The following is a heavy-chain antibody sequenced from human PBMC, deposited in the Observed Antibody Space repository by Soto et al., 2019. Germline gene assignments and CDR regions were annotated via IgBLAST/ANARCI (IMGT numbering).Heavy chain of an antibody. J-gene: IGHJ4*02. V-gene: IGHV3-30*18. Sequence: AGGSLRLCCAASGFTFSSYGMHWVRQAPGKGLEWVAVISYDGSNKYYADSVKGRFTISRDNSKNTLYLQMNSLRAEDTAVYYCAKDSILYYFAYWGQGTLVTVSS. CDR3: AKDSILYYFAY. D-gene: IGHD3-3*02. CDR2: ISYDGSNK. CDR1: GFTFSSYG.